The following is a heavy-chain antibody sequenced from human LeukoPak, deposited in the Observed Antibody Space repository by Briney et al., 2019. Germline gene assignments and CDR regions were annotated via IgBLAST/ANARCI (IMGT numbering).Heavy chain of an antibody. CDR2: IIPIFGTA. CDR1: GYTFTGYY. V-gene: IGHV1-69*13. J-gene: IGHJ5*02. CDR3: ARASEVGMATINWFDP. Sequence: GASVKVSCKASGYTFTGYYMHWVRQAPGQGLEWMGWIIPIFGTANYAQKFQGRGTITADESTSTANMELSSLRSEDTAVYYCARASEVGMATINWFDPWGQGTLVTVSS. D-gene: IGHD5-24*01.